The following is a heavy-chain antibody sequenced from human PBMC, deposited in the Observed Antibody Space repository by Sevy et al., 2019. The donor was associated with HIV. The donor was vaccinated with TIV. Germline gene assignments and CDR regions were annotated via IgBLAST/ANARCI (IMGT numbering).Heavy chain of an antibody. V-gene: IGHV4-4*07. D-gene: IGHD1-26*01. Sequence: SETLSLTCTVSGGSISSYYWNWIRQPAGKGLEWIGRIYTSGSTNYNPSLKSRVTMSVDTSKNQFSLKLSSVTAADTAVYYCARGGPPTSSGSYFDSWGQGTLATVSS. CDR3: ARGGPPTSSGSYFDS. CDR1: GGSISSYY. J-gene: IGHJ4*02. CDR2: IYTSGST.